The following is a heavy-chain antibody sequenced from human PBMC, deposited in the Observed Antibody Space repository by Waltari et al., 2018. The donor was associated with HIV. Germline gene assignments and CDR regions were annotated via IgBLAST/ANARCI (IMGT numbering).Heavy chain of an antibody. V-gene: IGHV3-48*01. CDR2: ISSRHSTM. Sequence: ELELVESGGGLVQPGESLRLSCTASDVTFSGYSINWVRQAPGKGLEWISYISSRHSTMFYSDSVKGRFTISRDNAKNSLYLEMTNLRVDDTAIYYCATDFWSGHPDYWGQGTLVTVSS. D-gene: IGHD3-3*01. J-gene: IGHJ4*02. CDR3: ATDFWSGHPDY. CDR1: DVTFSGYS.